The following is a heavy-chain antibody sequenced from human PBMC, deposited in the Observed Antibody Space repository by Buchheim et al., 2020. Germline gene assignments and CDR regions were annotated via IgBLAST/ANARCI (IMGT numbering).Heavy chain of an antibody. D-gene: IGHD2-21*02. CDR2: ISSSGSTI. V-gene: IGHV3-48*03. CDR3: ARVGYCGGDCYSHYYYMDV. Sequence: EVQLLESGGGLVQPGGSLRLSCAASGFTFSSYEMNWVRQAPGKGLEWVSYISSSGSTIYYADSVKGRFTISRDNAKNSLYLQMNSLRAEDTAVYYCARVGYCGGDCYSHYYYMDVWGKGTT. CDR1: GFTFSSYE. J-gene: IGHJ6*03.